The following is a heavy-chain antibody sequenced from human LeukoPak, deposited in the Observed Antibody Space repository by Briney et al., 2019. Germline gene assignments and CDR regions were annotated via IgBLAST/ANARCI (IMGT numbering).Heavy chain of an antibody. CDR2: ISASGDVT. J-gene: IGHJ3*02. V-gene: IGHV3-23*01. CDR1: GFSFSAYP. Sequence: GGSLRLSCADSGFSFSAYPMGWVRQAPGKGLQWLSGISASGDVTFHADRVKGRFAISRDNSKNTLYLQMTGLRAGDTAEYYCAKSLFTSATGTGRAFHIWGQGTMVTVSS. CDR3: AKSLFTSATGTGRAFHI. D-gene: IGHD1-1*01.